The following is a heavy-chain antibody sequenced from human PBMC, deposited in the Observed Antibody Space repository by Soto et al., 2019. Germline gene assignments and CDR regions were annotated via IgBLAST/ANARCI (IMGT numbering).Heavy chain of an antibody. J-gene: IGHJ6*02. CDR1: GGTFSSYA. V-gene: IGHV1-69*13. D-gene: IGHD3-10*01. CDR3: ARVGRRYYGAGSYYDYYYYGMDV. CDR2: IIPIFGTA. Sequence: SVKVSCKASGGTFSSYAISWVRQAPGQGLEWMGGIIPIFGTANYAQKFQGRVTITADESTSTAYMELSSLRSEDTAVYYCARVGRRYYGAGSYYDYYYYGMDVWGQGTTVPVSS.